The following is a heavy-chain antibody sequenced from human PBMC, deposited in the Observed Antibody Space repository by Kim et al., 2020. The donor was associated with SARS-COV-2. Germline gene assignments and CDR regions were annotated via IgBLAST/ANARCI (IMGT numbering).Heavy chain of an antibody. CDR3: AEDIPVAGTVADY. V-gene: IGHV3-33*06. D-gene: IGHD6-19*01. Sequence: YYADSVKGHFTISRDTPTNTLYLQMDSLRAEDTAVYYCAEDIPVAGTVADYWGQGTLITVSS. J-gene: IGHJ4*02.